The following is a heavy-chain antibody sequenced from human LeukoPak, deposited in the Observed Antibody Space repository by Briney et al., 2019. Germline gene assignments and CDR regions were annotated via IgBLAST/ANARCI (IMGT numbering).Heavy chain of an antibody. CDR3: ARVGKLGTTVTTADY. V-gene: IGHV4-31*03. D-gene: IGHD4-17*01. CDR2: IYYSGST. J-gene: IGHJ4*02. Sequence: SQTLSLTCTVSGGSISSGGYYWSWIRQHPGKGLEWIGYIYYSGSTYYNPSLKSRVTISVDTSKNQFSLKLSSVTAADTAVYYCARVGKLGTTVTTADYWGQGTLVTVSS. CDR1: GGSISSGGYY.